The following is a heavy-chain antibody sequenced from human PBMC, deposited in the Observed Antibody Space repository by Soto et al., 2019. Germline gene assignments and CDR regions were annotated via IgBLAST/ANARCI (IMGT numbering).Heavy chain of an antibody. V-gene: IGHV3-48*02. D-gene: IGHD2-15*01. CDR1: GFTFSGYS. CDR2: ISSGSKTI. CDR3: ARDVRYCSGGSCYHNWFDP. Sequence: GGSLRLSCAASGFTFSGYSVNWVRQAPGKGLEWVSYISSGSKTIYYAESVKGRFTVSRDNAGNSQYLQMNSLRDEDTAVYYCARDVRYCSGGSCYHNWFDPWGQGTLVTVSS. J-gene: IGHJ5*02.